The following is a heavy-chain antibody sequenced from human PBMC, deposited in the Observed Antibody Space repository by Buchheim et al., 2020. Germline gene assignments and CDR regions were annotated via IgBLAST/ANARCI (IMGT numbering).Heavy chain of an antibody. V-gene: IGHV3-23*01. CDR3: AKRSSGWYAVYIDY. CDR1: GFTFSSYA. CDR2: ISGSGGST. J-gene: IGHJ4*02. Sequence: EVQLLESGGGLVQPGGSLRLSCAVSGFTFSSYAMSWVRQAPGKGLEWVSAISGSGGSTYYTDSVKGRFTIARDNSRDTLYLQMNSLRAEDTAVYYCAKRSSGWYAVYIDYWGQGTL. D-gene: IGHD6-19*01.